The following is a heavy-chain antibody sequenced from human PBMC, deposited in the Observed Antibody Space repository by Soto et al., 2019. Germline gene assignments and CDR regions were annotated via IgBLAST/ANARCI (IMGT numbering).Heavy chain of an antibody. CDR1: GDAYESSG. J-gene: IGHJ4*02. CDR2: ISAYNGNT. D-gene: IGHD6-19*01. Sequence: GDAYESSGSSSARQAPGQGLEWMGWISAYNGNTNYAQKLQGRVTMTTDTSTSTAYMELRSLRSDDTAVYYCARDVSSGWFDYWGQGTLVTVSS. CDR3: ARDVSSGWFDY. V-gene: IGHV1-18*01.